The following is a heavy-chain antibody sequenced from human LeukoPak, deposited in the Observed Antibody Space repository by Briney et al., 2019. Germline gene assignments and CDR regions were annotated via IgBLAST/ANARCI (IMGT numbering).Heavy chain of an antibody. CDR3: ARGRVGGVVPAARLFEY. Sequence: SETLSLTCAVYGGSFSGYYWSWIRQPPGKGLGCGGEIYHSGSTNYNPSLKSRVTISVDTSKNQFSLKLSSVTAGDTAVYYCARGRVGGVVPAARLFEYWGQGTLVTVSS. CDR1: GGSFSGYY. V-gene: IGHV4-34*01. CDR2: IYHSGST. J-gene: IGHJ4*02. D-gene: IGHD2-2*01.